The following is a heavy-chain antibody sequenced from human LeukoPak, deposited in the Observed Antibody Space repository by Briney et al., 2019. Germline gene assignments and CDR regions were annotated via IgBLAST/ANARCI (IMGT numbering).Heavy chain of an antibody. J-gene: IGHJ5*02. CDR1: GGSISSSSYY. Sequence: SETLSLTCTVSGGSISSSSYYWGWIRQPPGKGLEWIGSIYYSGSTYYNPSLKSRVTISVDTSKNQFSLELSSVTAADTAVYYCARVGPPYSSSWYRARKWFDPWGQGTLVTVSS. D-gene: IGHD6-13*01. CDR3: ARVGPPYSSSWYRARKWFDP. V-gene: IGHV4-39*07. CDR2: IYYSGST.